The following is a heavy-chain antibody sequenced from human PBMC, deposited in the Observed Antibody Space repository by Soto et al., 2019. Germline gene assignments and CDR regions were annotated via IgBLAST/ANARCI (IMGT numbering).Heavy chain of an antibody. D-gene: IGHD1-1*01. J-gene: IGHJ3*02. V-gene: IGHV4-34*01. Sequence: QVQLQQWGAGLLKPSETLSLTCAVYGGFVSSGSYYWSWIRQPPGKGLEWIGEMSHSGGTHFNPYLNRRVTISVDTSKNQFSLKMSSVTAADTALYYCARVERGTATTVVDAFDICGPGTMVTVSS. CDR1: GGFVSSGSYY. CDR3: ARVERGTATTVVDAFDI. CDR2: MSHSGGT.